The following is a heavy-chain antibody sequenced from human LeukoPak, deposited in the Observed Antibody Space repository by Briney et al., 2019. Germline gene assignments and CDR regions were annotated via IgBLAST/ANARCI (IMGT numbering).Heavy chain of an antibody. CDR1: GGTFSSYA. CDR2: IIPIFGTA. D-gene: IGHD2-2*02. Sequence: ASVKVSCKASGGTFSSYAISWVRQAPGQGPEWMGGIIPIFGTANYAQKFQGRVTITADESTSTAYMELSSLRSEDTAVYYCARDCSSTSCYTPYFDYWGQGTLVTVSS. J-gene: IGHJ4*02. CDR3: ARDCSSTSCYTPYFDY. V-gene: IGHV1-69*13.